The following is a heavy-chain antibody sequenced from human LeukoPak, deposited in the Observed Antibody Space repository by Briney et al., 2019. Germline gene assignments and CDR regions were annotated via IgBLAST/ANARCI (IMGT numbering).Heavy chain of an antibody. V-gene: IGHV1-24*01. CDR3: AADRKIVGTTGAYVF. CDR2: FGPDDSET. CDR1: EYTLTELH. J-gene: IGHJ4*02. D-gene: IGHD1-26*01. Sequence: ASAKVSCKVPEYTLTELHMYWVRQTPGKGLEWMGGFGPDDSETIYAQNFQGRVTMTEDTSTDTAYMELSSLKSDDTAVYYCAADRKIVGTTGAYVFWGQGTLVTVSS.